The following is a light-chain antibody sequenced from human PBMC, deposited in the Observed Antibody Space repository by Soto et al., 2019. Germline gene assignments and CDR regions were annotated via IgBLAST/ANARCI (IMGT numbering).Light chain of an antibody. CDR1: ASTIGRNY. J-gene: IGLJ1*01. CDR2: RNS. Sequence: QSVLTQSPSASGTPGQRVTISCSGSASTIGRNYVYWYQQLPGTAPKLLIYRNSQRPSGVPDRFSGSKSGTSASLAFSGLRSEDEADYYCAAWDDNLSGFYVFGDGTKLTVL. V-gene: IGLV1-47*01. CDR3: AAWDDNLSGFYV.